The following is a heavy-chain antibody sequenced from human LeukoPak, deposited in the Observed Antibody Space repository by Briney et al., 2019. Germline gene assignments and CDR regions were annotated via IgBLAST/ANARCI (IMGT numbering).Heavy chain of an antibody. J-gene: IGHJ1*01. CDR1: GFTFDGFA. CDR3: ARDRMSRAPTYLHH. CDR2: VSGDGGRT. D-gene: IGHD2-2*01. Sequence: PGGSPRLSCAASGFTFDGFAMHWVRQAPGKGLEWVSVVSGDGGRTDYADSVKGRFTISRDNSKNSLYLQMNSLTAEDTAFYFCARDRMSRAPTYLHHWGQGTLVTVSA. V-gene: IGHV3-43*02.